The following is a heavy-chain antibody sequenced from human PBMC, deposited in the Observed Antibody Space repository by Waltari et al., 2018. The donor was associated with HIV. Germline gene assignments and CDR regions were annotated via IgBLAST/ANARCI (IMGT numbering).Heavy chain of an antibody. D-gene: IGHD3-10*01. CDR1: GFNFDDFG. V-gene: IGHV3-20*04. CDR2: INWNGGST. CDR3: ARDYGSGSYYNY. J-gene: IGHJ4*02. Sequence: EVQLVESVGGVVRPGGSLRVSCVASGFNFDDFGLSWVRQAPGKGLEWVSGINWNGGSTGYADSVKGRFSISRDNAKNSLYLQMNSLRAEDTALYYCARDYGSGSYYNYWGQGTLVTVSS.